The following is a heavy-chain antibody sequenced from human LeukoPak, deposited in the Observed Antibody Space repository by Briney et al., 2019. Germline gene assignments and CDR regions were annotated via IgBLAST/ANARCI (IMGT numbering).Heavy chain of an antibody. Sequence: ASVKVSCKASGYTFINYAISWVRQAPGQGLEWMGWINAYNGNTKYSQKVQGRVTMTTDTSTSTAYIELRSLRSDDTAVYYCARDFYYDTSNYLPFDCWGQGTLVTVSS. CDR2: INAYNGNT. V-gene: IGHV1-18*01. CDR1: GYTFINYA. CDR3: ARDFYYDTSNYLPFDC. J-gene: IGHJ4*02. D-gene: IGHD3-22*01.